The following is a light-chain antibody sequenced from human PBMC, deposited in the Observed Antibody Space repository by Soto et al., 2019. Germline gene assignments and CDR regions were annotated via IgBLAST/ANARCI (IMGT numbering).Light chain of an antibody. CDR3: CSYAGSYTWV. Sequence: QSALTQPASVSGSPGQSITISCTGTSSDIGNYNLVSWYQHHPGKAPKLMIYEGYKRPSGVSNRFSGSESGNTASLTISGLQAEDEADYYCCSYAGSYTWVFGGGTKLTVL. V-gene: IGLV2-23*01. CDR2: EGY. CDR1: SSDIGNYNL. J-gene: IGLJ3*02.